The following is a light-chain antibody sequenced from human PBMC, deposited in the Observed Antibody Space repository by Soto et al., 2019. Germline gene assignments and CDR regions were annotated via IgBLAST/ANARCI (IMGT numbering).Light chain of an antibody. CDR2: SNY. V-gene: IGLV1-44*01. Sequence: QSVLTQPPSASGTPAQRVTISCSGSNSNIGSNPVHWYQQFPGTAPKVLIYSNYQRPSGVPDRFSGSKSGTSASLAISGLQSEDEADYYCAAWDDRLSDLLFGGGTKVTVL. CDR1: NSNIGSNP. CDR3: AAWDDRLSDLL. J-gene: IGLJ2*01.